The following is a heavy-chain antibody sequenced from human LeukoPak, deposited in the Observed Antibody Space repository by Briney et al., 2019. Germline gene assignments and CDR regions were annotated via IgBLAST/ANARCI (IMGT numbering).Heavy chain of an antibody. CDR1: GFTFSNAW. V-gene: IGHV3-15*01. J-gene: IGHJ4*02. CDR2: IKSKTDGGTT. D-gene: IGHD2-15*01. Sequence: GGSLRLSCAASGFTFSNAWMSWVRQAPGKGLEWVGRIKSKTDGGTTDYAAPVKGRFTISRDDSKNTLYLQMNSLKTEDTAVYYCTTDQLYCSGGSCYTLWGQGTLVTVSS. CDR3: TTDQLYCSGGSCYTL.